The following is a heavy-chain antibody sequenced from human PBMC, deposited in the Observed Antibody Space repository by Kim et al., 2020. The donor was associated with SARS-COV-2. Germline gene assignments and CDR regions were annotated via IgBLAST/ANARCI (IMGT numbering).Heavy chain of an antibody. V-gene: IGHV3-21*01. J-gene: IGHJ6*02. Sequence: VKGRFTISRDNAKNSLYLQMNSLRAEDTAVYYCARFNRSHQYYYYYGMDVWGQGTTVTVSS. D-gene: IGHD2-2*01. CDR3: ARFNRSHQYYYYYGMDV.